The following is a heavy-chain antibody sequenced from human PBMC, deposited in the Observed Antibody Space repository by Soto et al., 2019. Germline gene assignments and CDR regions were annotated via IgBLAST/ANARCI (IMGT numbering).Heavy chain of an antibody. J-gene: IGHJ6*02. V-gene: IGHV4-30-4*02. CDR2: IYHSGST. D-gene: IGHD3-3*01. CDR3: ARDSADFWSGYSPRYYYYGMDV. CDR1: GGSISSGGYY. Sequence: SETLPLTCTVSGGSISSGGYYWSWIRQPPGKGLEWIGYIYHSGSTYYNPSLKSRVTISVDTSKNQISLKLSSVTAADTAVYYCARDSADFWSGYSPRYYYYGMDVWGQGTTVTVSS.